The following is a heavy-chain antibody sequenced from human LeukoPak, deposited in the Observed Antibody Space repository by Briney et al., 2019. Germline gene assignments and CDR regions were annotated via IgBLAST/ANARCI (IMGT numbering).Heavy chain of an antibody. Sequence: GGSLRLSCAASGFTFSSYSMNWVRQAPGKGLEWVSSISSSSSYIYYADSVKGRFTISRDNSKNTLYLQMNSLRAEDTAVYYCAKEMGYSSGLDYWGQGTLVTVS. J-gene: IGHJ4*02. CDR3: AKEMGYSSGLDY. D-gene: IGHD6-19*01. CDR1: GFTFSSYS. V-gene: IGHV3-21*01. CDR2: ISSSSSYI.